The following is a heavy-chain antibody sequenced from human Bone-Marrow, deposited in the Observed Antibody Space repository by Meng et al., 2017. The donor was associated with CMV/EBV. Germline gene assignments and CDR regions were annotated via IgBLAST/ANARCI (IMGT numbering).Heavy chain of an antibody. V-gene: IGHV1-46*01. CDR1: GFLFTENN. CDR3: ARDPIGSGSYGMGGY. D-gene: IGHD3-10*01. Sequence: ASVKVSCKASGFLFTENNLHWVRQAPGQGLEWMGSINPSGGSTRYAQKFQGRVTMTRDTSTSTVYMELSSLRSEDTAVYYCARDPIGSGSYGMGGYWGQGTLVTVSS. J-gene: IGHJ4*02. CDR2: INPSGGST.